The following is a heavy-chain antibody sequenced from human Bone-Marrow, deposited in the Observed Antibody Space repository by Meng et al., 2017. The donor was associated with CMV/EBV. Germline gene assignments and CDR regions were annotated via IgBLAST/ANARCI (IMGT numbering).Heavy chain of an antibody. CDR1: GGSFSGYY. CDR2: INHSGST. Sequence: SETLSLTCAVYGGSFSGYYWSWIRQPPGKGLEWIGEINHSGSTNYNPSLKSRVTISVDTSKNQFSLKLSSVTAADTAVYYCARGLRYCSSTSCYRPYYYYYYGMDVWGQGTTVPVSS. D-gene: IGHD2-2*02. J-gene: IGHJ6*02. V-gene: IGHV4-34*01. CDR3: ARGLRYCSSTSCYRPYYYYYYGMDV.